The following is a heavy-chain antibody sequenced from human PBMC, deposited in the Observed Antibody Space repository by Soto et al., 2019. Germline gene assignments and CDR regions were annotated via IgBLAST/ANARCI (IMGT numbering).Heavy chain of an antibody. Sequence: GGSLRLSCAASGFTFSSYAMHWVRQAPGKGLEWVAVISYDGSNKYYADSVKGRFTISRDNSKNTLYLQMNSLRAEDTAVYYCATRRSMLDVWGQGTTVTVSS. D-gene: IGHD2-2*01. CDR3: ATRRSMLDV. J-gene: IGHJ6*02. CDR2: ISYDGSNK. CDR1: GFTFSSYA. V-gene: IGHV3-30-3*01.